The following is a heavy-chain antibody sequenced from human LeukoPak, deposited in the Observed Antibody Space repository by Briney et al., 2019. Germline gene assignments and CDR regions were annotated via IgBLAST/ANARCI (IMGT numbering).Heavy chain of an antibody. V-gene: IGHV3-30*03. D-gene: IGHD6-13*01. CDR1: GFTFSSYG. CDR2: ISYDGSNK. Sequence: GGSLRLSCAASGFTFSSYGMHWARQAPGKGLEWVAVISYDGSNKYYADSVKGRFTISRDNSKNTLYLQMNSLRAEDTAVYYCARDIPYSSSPPGGYWGQGTLVTVSS. J-gene: IGHJ4*02. CDR3: ARDIPYSSSPPGGY.